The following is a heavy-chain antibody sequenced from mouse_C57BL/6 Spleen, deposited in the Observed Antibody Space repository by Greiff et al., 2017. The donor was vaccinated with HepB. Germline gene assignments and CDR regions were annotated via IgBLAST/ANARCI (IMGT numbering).Heavy chain of an antibody. Sequence: QVQLQQPGAELVGPGSSVKLSCKASGYTFTSYWMHWVKQRPIQGLEWIGNIDPSDSETHYNQKFKDKATLTVDKSSSTAYMQLSSLTSEDSAVYYCARGYDYWYFDVWGTGTTVTVSS. D-gene: IGHD2-2*01. CDR3: ARGYDYWYFDV. J-gene: IGHJ1*03. CDR2: IDPSDSET. V-gene: IGHV1-52*01. CDR1: GYTFTSYW.